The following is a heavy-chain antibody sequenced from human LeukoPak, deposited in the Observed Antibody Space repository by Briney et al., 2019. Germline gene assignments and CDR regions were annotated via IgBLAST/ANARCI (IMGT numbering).Heavy chain of an antibody. Sequence: GGSLRLSCAASAFTFSSYWMTWVRQAPGKGLEWVANIKQDGSEKYYVDSVKGRFTISRDNAKNSLYLQMNSLRAEDTAVYYCARDYVWGQGTTVTVSS. CDR3: ARDYV. V-gene: IGHV3-7*01. CDR1: AFTFSSYW. J-gene: IGHJ6*02. CDR2: IKQDGSEK.